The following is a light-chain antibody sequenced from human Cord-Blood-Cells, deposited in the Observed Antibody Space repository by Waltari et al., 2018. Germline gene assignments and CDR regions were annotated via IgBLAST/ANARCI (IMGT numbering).Light chain of an antibody. CDR1: SSNLGSNT. CDR2: SNT. CDR3: AAWDDSLNCWV. Sequence: SVLTQPPSASGTPGQRVTISCSGSSSNLGSNTVNWYQQIPGTAPKLLIYSNTPRPAGVPDRCSGSKSGTSASLAISGLQSEDEADYYCAAWDDSLNCWVFGGGTKLTVL. V-gene: IGLV1-44*01. J-gene: IGLJ3*02.